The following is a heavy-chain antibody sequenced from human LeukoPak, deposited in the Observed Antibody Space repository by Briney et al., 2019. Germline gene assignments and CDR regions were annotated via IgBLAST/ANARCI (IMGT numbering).Heavy chain of an antibody. CDR3: ARLNYYDSSGYPGSPDY. V-gene: IGHV3-7*01. CDR2: INQDGSEK. D-gene: IGHD3-22*01. J-gene: IGHJ4*02. CDR1: GFTFSSYE. Sequence: GGSLRLSCAASGFTFSSYEMNWVRQAPGKGLEWVADINQDGSEKYFVASVRGRFTISRDNAKNSLYLQMNSPRAEDTAVYYCARLNYYDSSGYPGSPDYWGQGTLVTVSS.